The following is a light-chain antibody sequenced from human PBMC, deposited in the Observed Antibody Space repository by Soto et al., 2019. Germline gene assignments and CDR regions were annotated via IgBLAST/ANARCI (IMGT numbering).Light chain of an antibody. V-gene: IGLV1-47*02. CDR1: TSNIGSNY. Sequence: QSVLTQPPSASGTPGQRVTISCSGSTSNIGSNYVFWYQQLPGTAPKLLIYSNNQRPSAVPDRFSVSKSDTSTSLAISGLRSEDEDDYYCASWDDRLRGRVVFGGGTKLTVL. CDR2: SNN. CDR3: ASWDDRLRGRVV. J-gene: IGLJ2*01.